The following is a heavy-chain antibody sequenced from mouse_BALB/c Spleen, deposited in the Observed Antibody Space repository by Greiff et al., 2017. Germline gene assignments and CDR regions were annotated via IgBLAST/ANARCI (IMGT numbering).Heavy chain of an antibody. CDR3: AREGYYGSSSWFAY. CDR2: ISSGGSYT. V-gene: IGHV5-9-4*01. Sequence: EVQGVESGGGLVKPGGSLKLSCAASGFTFSSYAMSWVRQSPEKRLEWVAEISSGGSYTYYPDTVTGRFTISRDNAKNTLYLEMSSLRSEDTAMYYCAREGYYGSSSWFAYWGQGTLVTVSA. CDR1: GFTFSSYA. D-gene: IGHD1-1*01. J-gene: IGHJ3*01.